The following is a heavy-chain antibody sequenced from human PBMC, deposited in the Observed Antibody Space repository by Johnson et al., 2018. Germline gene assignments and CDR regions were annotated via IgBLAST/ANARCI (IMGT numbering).Heavy chain of an antibody. CDR1: GFTFSSYA. D-gene: IGHD6-19*01. CDR3: ARREWLGAGTSALDI. V-gene: IGHV3-23*01. Sequence: EVQLLESGGGVVQPGRSLRLSCAASGFTFSSYAMSWVRQAPGKGLEWVSAINGGGGSTYYADSVKGRFTISRDNSKNTLYLQMNSLRAEDTAVYYCARREWLGAGTSALDIWGQGTVVTISA. CDR2: INGGGGST. J-gene: IGHJ3*02.